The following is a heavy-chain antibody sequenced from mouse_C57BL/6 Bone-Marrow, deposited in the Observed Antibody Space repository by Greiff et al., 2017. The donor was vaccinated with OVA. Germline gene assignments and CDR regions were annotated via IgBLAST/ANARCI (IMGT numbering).Heavy chain of an antibody. J-gene: IGHJ1*03. D-gene: IGHD1-1*01. CDR3: PSRLYYGSSHSYWYFDV. V-gene: IGHV5-4*01. Sequence: EVHLVESGGGLVKPGGSLKLSCAASGFTFSSYAMSWVRQTPEKRLEWVATISDGGSYTYYPDNVKGRFTISRDNAKNNLYLQMSHLKSEDTAMYYCPSRLYYGSSHSYWYFDVWGTGTTVTVSS. CDR1: GFTFSSYA. CDR2: ISDGGSYT.